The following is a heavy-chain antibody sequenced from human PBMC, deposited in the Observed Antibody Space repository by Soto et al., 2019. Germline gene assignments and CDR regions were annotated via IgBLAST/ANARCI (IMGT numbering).Heavy chain of an antibody. CDR2: MNPNSGNT. J-gene: IGHJ6*02. CDR1: GYTFTSYD. Sequence: QVQLVQSGAEVKKPGASVKVSCKASGYTFTSYDINWVRQATGQGLEWMGWMNPNSGNTGYAQKFQGRVTMTRNTYMSTAYMELSSLRSEDTAVYYCARWPDGYDYYGMDVWGQGTTVTVSS. V-gene: IGHV1-8*01. CDR3: ARWPDGYDYYGMDV.